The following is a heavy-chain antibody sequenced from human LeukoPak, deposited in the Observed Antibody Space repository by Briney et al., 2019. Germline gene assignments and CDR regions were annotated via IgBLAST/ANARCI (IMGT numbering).Heavy chain of an antibody. CDR3: ARNYGDLPDY. J-gene: IGHJ4*02. Sequence: AGESLKISCKGSGYKFTNYWIGWVRQMPGKGLEWMGIIYPGDSDTRYSLSFQGQVTMSVDKSISTAYLQWSSLKASDTAMYYCARNYGDLPDYWGQGTLVTVSS. V-gene: IGHV5-51*01. D-gene: IGHD4-17*01. CDR2: IYPGDSDT. CDR1: GYKFTNYW.